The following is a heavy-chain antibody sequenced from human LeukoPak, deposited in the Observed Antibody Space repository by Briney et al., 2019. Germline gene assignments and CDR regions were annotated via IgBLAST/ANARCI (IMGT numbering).Heavy chain of an antibody. CDR1: GFTFSRYS. D-gene: IGHD6-19*01. V-gene: IGHV3-21*01. Sequence: GGSLRLSCAASGFTFSRYSMNWVRQAPGKGLEWVSSISSSSSYIYYADSVKGRFTISRDNARNSLYLQMNSLRAEDTAVYYCARDNSEGQWLVGNWFDPWGQGTLVTVSS. J-gene: IGHJ5*02. CDR3: ARDNSEGQWLVGNWFDP. CDR2: ISSSSSYI.